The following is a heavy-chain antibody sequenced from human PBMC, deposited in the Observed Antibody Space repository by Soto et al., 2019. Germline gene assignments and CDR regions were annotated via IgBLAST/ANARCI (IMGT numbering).Heavy chain of an antibody. V-gene: IGHV3-13*05. J-gene: IGHJ6*02. Sequence: EVQLVESGGGLVQPGGSLRLSCEASGFTFRNYAMHWVRQGTGKGLEWVSGISAAGDPDYADSVEGRFTISRENAQNSFFLQMNSLSVGDTAVYYCARTDRDFYGLDVWGQGTTVIVSS. CDR3: ARTDRDFYGLDV. CDR1: GFTFRNYA. CDR2: ISAAGDP.